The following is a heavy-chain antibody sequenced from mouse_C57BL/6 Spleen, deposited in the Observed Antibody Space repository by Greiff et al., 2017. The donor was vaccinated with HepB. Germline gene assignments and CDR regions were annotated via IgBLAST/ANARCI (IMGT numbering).Heavy chain of an antibody. Sequence: QVQLQESGPGLVQPSQSLSITCTVSGFSLTSYGVHWVRQSPGKGLEWLGVIWRGGSTDYNAAFMSRLSITKDNSKSQVFFKMNSLQADDTAIYYCAKGKGSYGSSPFAYWGQGTLVTVSA. CDR3: AKGKGSYGSSPFAY. J-gene: IGHJ3*01. V-gene: IGHV2-5*01. CDR2: IWRGGST. D-gene: IGHD1-1*01. CDR1: GFSLTSYG.